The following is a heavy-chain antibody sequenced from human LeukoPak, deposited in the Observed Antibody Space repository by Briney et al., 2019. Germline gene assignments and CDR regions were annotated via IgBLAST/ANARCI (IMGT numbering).Heavy chain of an antibody. CDR2: ISAYNGNT. J-gene: IGHJ6*03. CDR3: ARGVPAAYYYYMDV. Sequence: ASVKVSCKASGYTFTSYGISWVRQAPGQGLEWMGWISAYNGNTNYAQKLQGRVTMTKDTSTSTAYMELRSLRSDDTAVYYCARGVPAAYYYYMDVWGKGTTVAVSS. CDR1: GYTFTSYG. D-gene: IGHD2-2*01. V-gene: IGHV1-18*01.